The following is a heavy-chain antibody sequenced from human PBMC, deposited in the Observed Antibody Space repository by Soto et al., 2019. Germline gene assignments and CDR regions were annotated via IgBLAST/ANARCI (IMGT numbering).Heavy chain of an antibody. CDR2: VYFSGST. CDR1: GGSLSSYY. Sequence: SETLSLTCTVSGGSLSSYYWTWIRQSPGKGLEWIGYVYFSGSTNYNPSPKSRVTISEDTSKSQFSLKVNSMTTADTAVYYCARYRREAVAGYTLDNWGQGILVTVSS. J-gene: IGHJ4*02. D-gene: IGHD6-13*01. V-gene: IGHV4-59*01. CDR3: ARYRREAVAGYTLDN.